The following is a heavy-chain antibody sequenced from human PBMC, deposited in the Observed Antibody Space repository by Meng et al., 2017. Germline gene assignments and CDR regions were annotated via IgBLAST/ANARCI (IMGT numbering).Heavy chain of an antibody. V-gene: IGHV1-2*06. CDR1: GYTFTAYY. CDR2: INPDTGDT. J-gene: IGHJ4*01. Sequence: ASVKVSCKPSGYTFTAYYIHWVRQAPGQGLEWMGHINPDTGDTLYAQKFQGRVTMTGDTSISTAYVELSGLRSDDTAVYYCARDNKKTYYYDSSLDYWGQGNPV. D-gene: IGHD3-22*01. CDR3: ARDNKKTYYYDSSLDY.